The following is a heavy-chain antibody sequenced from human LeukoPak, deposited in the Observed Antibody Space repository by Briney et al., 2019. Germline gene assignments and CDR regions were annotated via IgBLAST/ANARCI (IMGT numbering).Heavy chain of an antibody. CDR3: ARASSGASDY. Sequence: SETLSLTCTVSGGSISSSSYYWGWIRQPPGKGLEWIGSIYYSGSTYYNPSLKSRVTISVDTSKNQFSLKLSSVTAADTAVYYCARASSGASDYWGQGTLVTVSS. V-gene: IGHV4-39*07. D-gene: IGHD4-17*01. J-gene: IGHJ4*02. CDR1: GGSISSSSYY. CDR2: IYYSGST.